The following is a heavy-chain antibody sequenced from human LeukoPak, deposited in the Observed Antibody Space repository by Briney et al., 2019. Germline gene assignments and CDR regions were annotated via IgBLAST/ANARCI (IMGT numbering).Heavy chain of an antibody. V-gene: IGHV1-69*06. J-gene: IGHJ6*03. CDR2: IIPISGTT. Sequence: SVKVSCKASGGTFSSDLINWVRQTPGQGLEWMGGIIPISGTTNYAQRFRGRVTITGDKSTSTAYLELSGLRSEDTAVYYCARVRGEGYKLYYYDYFMDVWGIGTPVTVSS. D-gene: IGHD5-24*01. CDR1: GGTFSSDL. CDR3: ARVRGEGYKLYYYDYFMDV.